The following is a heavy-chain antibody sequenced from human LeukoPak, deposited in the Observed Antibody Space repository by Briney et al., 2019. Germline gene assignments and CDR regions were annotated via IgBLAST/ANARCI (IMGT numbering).Heavy chain of an antibody. CDR2: IGYGGDT. J-gene: IGHJ4*02. CDR1: GFTFSSYD. CDR3: ARGNILTGYMY. Sequence: PGGSLRLSCAASGFTFSSYDMHWVRQATGKGLEWVSAIGYGGDTHYSGSVKGRFTISRENAKNSLYLRMNSLGAGDTAVYYCARGNILTGYMYWGQGTLVTVSS. V-gene: IGHV3-13*04. D-gene: IGHD3-9*01.